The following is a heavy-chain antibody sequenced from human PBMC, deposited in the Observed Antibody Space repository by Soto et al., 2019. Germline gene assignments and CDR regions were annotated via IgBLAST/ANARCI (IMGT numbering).Heavy chain of an antibody. CDR1: GYTFTSYG. CDR3: AIADYCSGGSCYPGATDY. V-gene: IGHV1-18*01. D-gene: IGHD2-15*01. J-gene: IGHJ4*02. Sequence: QVQLVQSGAEVKKPGASVKVSCKASGYTFTSYGINWLRQAPGQGLEWVGWISAHNGNTKYAQNLQGRVTMTTDTPTSTAYMEMASLRSDDTAVYYCAIADYCSGGSCYPGATDYWGQGNLVTVSS. CDR2: ISAHNGNT.